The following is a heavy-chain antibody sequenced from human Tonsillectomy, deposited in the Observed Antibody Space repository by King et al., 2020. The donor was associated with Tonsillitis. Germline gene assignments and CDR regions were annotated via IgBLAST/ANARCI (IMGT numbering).Heavy chain of an antibody. J-gene: IGHJ4*02. CDR3: ARMGDSSSWYRTFDY. V-gene: IGHV4-61*02. Sequence: QLQESGPGLVKPSQTLSLTCTVSGGSISSGSSYWTWIRQPAGKGLEWIGLIYTSGNTNYNPSLKSRVTISIDTSKSQFSLNLGSVTAADTAVYYCARMGDSSSWYRTFDYWGQGTLVTVSS. CDR1: GGSISSGSSY. CDR2: IYTSGNT. D-gene: IGHD6-13*01.